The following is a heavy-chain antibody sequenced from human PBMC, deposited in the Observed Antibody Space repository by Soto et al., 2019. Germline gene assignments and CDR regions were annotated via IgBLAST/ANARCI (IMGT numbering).Heavy chain of an antibody. Sequence: SSETLSLTCAVYGGSFANYYWNWIRQPPGKGLEWIGEINYSGSTDYNPSLESRVTISVDTSKNQFSLNLSSVTAADTAIYYCARVRRYTSGWYLYYFDYWGQGAVVTVSS. CDR1: GGSFANYY. CDR2: INYSGST. J-gene: IGHJ4*02. V-gene: IGHV4-34*01. CDR3: ARVRRYTSGWYLYYFDY. D-gene: IGHD6-19*01.